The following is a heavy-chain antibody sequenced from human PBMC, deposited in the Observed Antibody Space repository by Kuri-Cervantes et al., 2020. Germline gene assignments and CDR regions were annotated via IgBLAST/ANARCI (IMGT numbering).Heavy chain of an antibody. D-gene: IGHD6-13*01. CDR2: ISWNSGSI. J-gene: IGHJ3*02. CDR1: GFTFDDYA. CDR3: ARLPGRQQLVRAFDI. V-gene: IGHV3-9*01. Sequence: SLKISCAASGFTFDDYAMHWVRQAPGKGLEWVSGISWNSGSIGYADPVKGRFTISRDNAKNSLYLQMNSLRAEDTAVYYCARLPGRQQLVRAFDIWGQGTMVTVSS.